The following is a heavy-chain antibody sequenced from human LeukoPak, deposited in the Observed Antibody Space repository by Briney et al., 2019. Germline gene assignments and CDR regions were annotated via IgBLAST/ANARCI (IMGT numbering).Heavy chain of an antibody. CDR2: IRNKANSYTT. Sequence: PGGSLRLSCAASGFTFSDHYMDWVRQAPGRGLEWVGRIRNKANSYTTEYAASVKGRFSISRDDSENSLYLQMNSLRAEDTAVYYCARDLQRFDYWGQGTLVTVSS. CDR3: ARDLQRFDY. V-gene: IGHV3-72*01. J-gene: IGHJ4*02. CDR1: GFTFSDHY.